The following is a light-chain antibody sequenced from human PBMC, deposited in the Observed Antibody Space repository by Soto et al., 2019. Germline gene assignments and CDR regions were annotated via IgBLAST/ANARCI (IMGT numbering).Light chain of an antibody. CDR2: RAS. Sequence: DIQMTQSPSTLSASVGDRVNITCRASQSIDGWLAWYQMKLGKAPKLLVSRASDLETGVPSRFSGSGSGTEFTLTISSLQTDDFATYYCQQYNSYFFTFGPGTKVDVK. CDR3: QQYNSYFFT. V-gene: IGKV1-5*03. J-gene: IGKJ3*01. CDR1: QSIDGW.